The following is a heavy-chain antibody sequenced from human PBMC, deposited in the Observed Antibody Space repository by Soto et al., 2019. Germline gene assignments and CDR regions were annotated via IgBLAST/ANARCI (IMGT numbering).Heavy chain of an antibody. CDR1: GFTFSNFF. Sequence: EVQLLEPGGGLVQPGGSLRLSCAAFGFTFSNFFMSWVRQAPGKGLDWVSGIGANGGGTYYADSVKGRFIISRDNSKNTLYLQMNSLRAEDTAIYYCARDPNGDYLGAFDFWGQKTMVTVSS. J-gene: IGHJ3*01. D-gene: IGHD4-17*01. CDR3: ARDPNGDYLGAFDF. V-gene: IGHV3-23*01. CDR2: IGANGGGT.